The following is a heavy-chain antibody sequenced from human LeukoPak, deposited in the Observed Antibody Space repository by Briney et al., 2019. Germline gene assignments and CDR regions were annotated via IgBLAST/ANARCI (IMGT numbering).Heavy chain of an antibody. CDR3: VSSRGYSDYDSDY. CDR2: ISDDGSNK. V-gene: IGHV3-30*04. D-gene: IGHD5-12*01. Sequence: GGPLRLSCAASGFTFITYAMHWVRQPPGKGLGWVAVISDDGSNKYYADSVKDRFTISRDNSKNTLYLQMNSLRPEDAAVYFCVSSRGYSDYDSDYWGQGTLITVSS. CDR1: GFTFITYA. J-gene: IGHJ4*02.